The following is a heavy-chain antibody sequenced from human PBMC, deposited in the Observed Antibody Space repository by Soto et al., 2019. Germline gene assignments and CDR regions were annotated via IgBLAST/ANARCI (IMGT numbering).Heavy chain of an antibody. D-gene: IGHD6-13*01. J-gene: IGHJ6*02. Sequence: QVQLVQSGAEVKKPGASVKVSCKASGYTFTSYAMHWVRQAPGQRLEWMGWINAGNGNTKYSQKFQGRVTITRDTSASTSYMELSRLRSEDTAVYYCAGGLGYSSSWYDYGMDVWGQGTTVTVSS. CDR3: AGGLGYSSSWYDYGMDV. CDR2: INAGNGNT. V-gene: IGHV1-3*01. CDR1: GYTFTSYA.